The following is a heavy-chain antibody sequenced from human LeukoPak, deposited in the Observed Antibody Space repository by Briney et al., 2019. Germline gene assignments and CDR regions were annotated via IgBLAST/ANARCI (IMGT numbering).Heavy chain of an antibody. CDR1: GFTVSSNY. V-gene: IGHV3-53*01. CDR2: IYSGGST. Sequence: GGSLRLSCAASGFTVSSNYMSWVRQAPGKGLEWVSVIYSGGSTYYADSVKGRFTISRDNSKNTLYLQMNSLRAEDTAVYYCAKVRFGVTARYYFDYWGQGTLVTVSS. J-gene: IGHJ4*02. D-gene: IGHD3-10*01. CDR3: AKVRFGVTARYYFDY.